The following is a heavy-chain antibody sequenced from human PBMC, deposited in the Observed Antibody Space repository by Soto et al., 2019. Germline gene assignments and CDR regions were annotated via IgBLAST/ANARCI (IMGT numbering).Heavy chain of an antibody. J-gene: IGHJ6*02. Sequence: GGSLRLSCAASGFTFSSYWMSWVRQAPGKGLEWVANIKQDGSEKYYVDSVKGRFTISRDNAKNSLYLQMNSLRAEGTAVYYCARDRRGYYGSGSYYVYYYYGMDVWGQGTTVTVSS. CDR2: IKQDGSEK. V-gene: IGHV3-7*01. D-gene: IGHD3-10*01. CDR1: GFTFSSYW. CDR3: ARDRRGYYGSGSYYVYYYYGMDV.